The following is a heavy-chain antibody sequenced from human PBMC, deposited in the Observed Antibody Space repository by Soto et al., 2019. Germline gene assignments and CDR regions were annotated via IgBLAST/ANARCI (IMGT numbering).Heavy chain of an antibody. CDR2: LTGSGGST. J-gene: IGHJ6*02. V-gene: IGHV3-23*01. CDR1: GFTFSSYV. Sequence: EVQLLESGGGLVQPGGSLRLSCAASGFTFSSYVMSWVRQAPGKGLEWVSTLTGSGGSTYYADSVKGRFTFSRDNSKNTLYVQMNSLRAEDTAVYYCATLVVPATIGDYNYGMDVWGQGTTVTVSS. CDR3: ATLVVPATIGDYNYGMDV. D-gene: IGHD2-2*02.